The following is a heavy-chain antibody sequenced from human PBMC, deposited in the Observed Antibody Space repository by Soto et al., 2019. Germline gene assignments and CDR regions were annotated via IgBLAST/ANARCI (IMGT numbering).Heavy chain of an antibody. J-gene: IGHJ4*02. CDR1: GFTFSSFW. CDR3: VRDRSGSYLEGFDY. CDR2: IKQDGSEK. D-gene: IGHD1-26*01. Sequence: EVQLVESGGGLVQLGGSRRLSCAASGFTFSSFWMTWVRQAPGKGLEWVANIKQDGSEKYYLDSVKGRFPISRDNARNSLFLEMKSLRSEDTAVYSCVRDRSGSYLEGFDYCGQGTLVTVSS. V-gene: IGHV3-7*01.